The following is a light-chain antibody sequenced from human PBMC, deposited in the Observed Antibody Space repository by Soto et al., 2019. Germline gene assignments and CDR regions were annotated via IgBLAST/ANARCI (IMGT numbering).Light chain of an antibody. CDR1: QSVSSN. CDR2: GAS. CDR3: QQYGSSPPSVT. V-gene: IGKV3-20*01. Sequence: EIVMSKSPATLSVSPGERATLSCRASQSVSSNLAWYQQKPGQAPRLLIYGASNRATGIPDRFSGSGSGTDFTLTISRLEPEDFAVYYCQQYGSSPPSVTFGQGALLE. J-gene: IGKJ5*01.